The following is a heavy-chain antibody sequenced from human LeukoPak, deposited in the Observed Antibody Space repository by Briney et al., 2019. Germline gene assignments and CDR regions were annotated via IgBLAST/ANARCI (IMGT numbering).Heavy chain of an antibody. Sequence: PSETLSLTCTVSGGSISSSSCYWRWIRQPPGKGLEWIASIDYSGNTYYNLSLKSRVTMFVDTSKNQFSLRLRSVTAADTAVYYCARNPVAGFDFWGQGALVTVSS. CDR3: ARNPVAGFDF. CDR2: IDYSGNT. D-gene: IGHD6-19*01. J-gene: IGHJ4*02. CDR1: GGSISSSSCY. V-gene: IGHV4-39*01.